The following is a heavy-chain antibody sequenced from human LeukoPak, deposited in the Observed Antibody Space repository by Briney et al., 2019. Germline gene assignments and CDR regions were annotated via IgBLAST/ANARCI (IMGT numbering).Heavy chain of an antibody. D-gene: IGHD3-22*01. CDR1: GFTFSSYA. CDR2: ISGSGGST. Sequence: GRSLRLSCAASGFTFSSYAMHWVRQAPGKGLEWVSAISGSGGSTYYADSVKGRFTISRDNSKNTLYLQMNSLRAEDTAVYYCAKGPTYYYDSSGYCFDYWGQGTLVTVSS. CDR3: AKGPTYYYDSSGYCFDY. V-gene: IGHV3-23*01. J-gene: IGHJ4*02.